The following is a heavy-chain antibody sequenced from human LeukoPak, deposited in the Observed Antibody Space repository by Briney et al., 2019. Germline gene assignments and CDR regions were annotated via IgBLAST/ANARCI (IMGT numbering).Heavy chain of an antibody. V-gene: IGHV3-7*01. Sequence: PGGSLRLSCAASGFILSTYWMSWVRQAPGKGLEWVANIKEDGSESHYVDSVKGRFTISRDNAKNSLYLQMNSLRAEDTAVYFCAKAGLLWFGESWMDVWGQGTTVTVSS. D-gene: IGHD3-10*01. CDR2: IKEDGSES. CDR1: GFILSTYW. CDR3: AKAGLLWFGESWMDV. J-gene: IGHJ6*02.